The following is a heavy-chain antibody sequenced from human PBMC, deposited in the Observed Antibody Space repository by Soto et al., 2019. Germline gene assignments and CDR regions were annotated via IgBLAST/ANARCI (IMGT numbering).Heavy chain of an antibody. CDR1: GFTFSNHA. Sequence: QGQLVESGGDAVQSGRSLRLSCVGSGFTFSNHAIHWVRLAPGQGLEWVAYISYDGSNKAYGDSVQGRFTIYRDNSKNTVILEMKSLRAEDTGVFHCAKEGRSYDDFWSGSVGSFDIWSRGTTVTVSS. J-gene: IGHJ3*02. CDR2: ISYDGSNK. V-gene: IGHV3-30*18. D-gene: IGHD3-3*01. CDR3: AKEGRSYDDFWSGSVGSFDI.